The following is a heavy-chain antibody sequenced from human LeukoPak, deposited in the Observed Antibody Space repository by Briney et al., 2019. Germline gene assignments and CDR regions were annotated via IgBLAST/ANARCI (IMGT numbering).Heavy chain of an antibody. V-gene: IGHV3-23*01. CDR2: ISGSGGST. J-gene: IGHJ4*02. CDR3: AKVTYSNPRSAFDY. Sequence: HPGGSLRLSCAASGFTFSSYAMSWVRQAPGEGLEWVSAISGSGGSTYYADSVKGRFTISRDNSKNTLYLQMNSLRAEDTAVYYCAKVTYSNPRSAFDYWGQGTLVTVSS. CDR1: GFTFSSYA. D-gene: IGHD4-11*01.